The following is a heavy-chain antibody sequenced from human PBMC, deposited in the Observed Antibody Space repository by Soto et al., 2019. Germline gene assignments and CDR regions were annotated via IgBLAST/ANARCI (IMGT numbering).Heavy chain of an antibody. CDR1: GFTFSSYE. D-gene: IGHD7-27*01. V-gene: IGHV3-48*03. CDR3: AGNWGDDAFDI. J-gene: IGHJ3*02. Sequence: PWGPMRLSCAASGFTFSSYEMNWVRQAPGKGLEWVSYISSSGSTIYYADSVKFRFTISRDNAKNSLYLQMNSLRAEDTAVYYCAGNWGDDAFDIWGQGTIVTVSS. CDR2: ISSSGSTI.